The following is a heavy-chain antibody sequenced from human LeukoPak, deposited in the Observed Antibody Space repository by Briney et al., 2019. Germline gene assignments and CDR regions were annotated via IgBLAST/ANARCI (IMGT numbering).Heavy chain of an antibody. J-gene: IGHJ4*02. V-gene: IGHV1-2*06. CDR3: ARDYCGGDCFPDY. D-gene: IGHD2-21*02. CDR2: INPNSGDT. CDR1: GYTFSGYY. Sequence: ASVKVSCKASGYTFSGYYVHWVRQAPGQGLEWMGRINPNSGDTNYAQKFQGRVTMTRDTSISTAYMELSRLRSDDTAVYYCARDYCGGDCFPDYWGQGTLVTVSS.